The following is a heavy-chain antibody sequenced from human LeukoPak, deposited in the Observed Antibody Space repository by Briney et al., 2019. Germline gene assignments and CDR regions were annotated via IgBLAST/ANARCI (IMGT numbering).Heavy chain of an antibody. J-gene: IGHJ4*02. CDR1: GFSFYTYS. CDR3: ARGRHYYDSSVNRGADN. Sequence: GGSLRLSCAASGFSFYTYSMDWVRQAPGKGLEWVSYISSSTTNMLYADSVKGRFTISRDNAKNSLYLQMNSLRAEDTAVYYCARGRHYYDSSVNRGADNCGQGNLCTASP. D-gene: IGHD3-22*01. CDR2: ISSSTTNM. V-gene: IGHV3-48*01.